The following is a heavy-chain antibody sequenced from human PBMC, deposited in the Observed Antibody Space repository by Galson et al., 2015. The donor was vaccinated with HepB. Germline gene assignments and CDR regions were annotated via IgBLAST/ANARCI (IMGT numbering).Heavy chain of an antibody. J-gene: IGHJ4*02. D-gene: IGHD2-2*01. CDR3: ARAASLQDIVVVPAVDY. Sequence: SLRLSCAASGFTFSSYAMHWVRQAPGKGLEWVAVISNDGTNKYYADSVKGRFTISRDNSKNTLYLQLNSLRAEDTAVYYCARAASLQDIVVVPAVDYWGQGTLVTVSS. V-gene: IGHV3-30-3*01. CDR2: ISNDGTNK. CDR1: GFTFSSYA.